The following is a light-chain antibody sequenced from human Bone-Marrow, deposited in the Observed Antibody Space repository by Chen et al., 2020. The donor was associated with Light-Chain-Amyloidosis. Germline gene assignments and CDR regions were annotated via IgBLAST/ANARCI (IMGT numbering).Light chain of an antibody. CDR2: TTN. V-gene: IGLV8-61*01. J-gene: IGLJ3*02. CDR1: SASVSTSYF. Sequence: QTVVTQEPSFSVSPGGTVTLTCGLSSASVSTSYFPSWYQQTPGQAPRTLTYTTNTRSSGVPDRFSGSILGNKAALTITGAQADDESDYYCVLYMGSGISVFGGGTKLTVL. CDR3: VLYMGSGISV.